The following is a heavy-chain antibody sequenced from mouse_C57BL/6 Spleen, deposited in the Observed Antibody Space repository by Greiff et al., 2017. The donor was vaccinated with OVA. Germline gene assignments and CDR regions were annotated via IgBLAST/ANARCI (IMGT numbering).Heavy chain of an antibody. CDR3: TTPPLITTVVGTFDY. V-gene: IGHV14-1*01. J-gene: IGHJ2*01. D-gene: IGHD1-1*01. CDR2: IDPEDGDT. CDR1: GFNIKDYY. Sequence: EVQLQQSGAELVRPGASVKLSCTASGFNIKDYYMHWVKQRPEQGLEWIGRIDPEDGDTEYAPKFPGKATMTADTSSNTAYLQLSSLTSEDTAVYYSTTPPLITTVVGTFDYCGQNTTLTVSS.